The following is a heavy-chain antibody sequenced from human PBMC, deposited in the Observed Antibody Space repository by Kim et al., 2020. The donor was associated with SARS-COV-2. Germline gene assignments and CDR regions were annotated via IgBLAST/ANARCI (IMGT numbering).Heavy chain of an antibody. V-gene: IGHV1-69*13. J-gene: IGHJ5*02. CDR1: GGTFSSYA. CDR2: IIPIFGTA. CDR3: ARWASGTYSSGWYRWFDP. Sequence: SVKVSCKASGGTFSSYAISWVRQAPGQGLEWMGGIIPIFGTANYAQKFQGRVTITADESTSTAYMELSSLRSEDTAVYYCARWASGTYSSGWYRWFDPWGQGTLVTVSS. D-gene: IGHD6-19*01.